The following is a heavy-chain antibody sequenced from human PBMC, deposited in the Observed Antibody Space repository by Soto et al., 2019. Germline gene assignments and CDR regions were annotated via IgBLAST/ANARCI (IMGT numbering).Heavy chain of an antibody. CDR1: GGSTSSYY. V-gene: IGHV4-59*01. CDR2: IYYSGST. J-gene: IGHJ4*02. CDR3: AKDGCSGGDCYANFDS. Sequence: SETLSLTCSVSGGSTSSYYWSWIRQPPGKGLEWIGYIYYSGSTDYSPSLKSRVTMSIDTSQNQVSLKLTSVTTADTAIYYCAKDGCSGGDCYANFDSWGPGTLVTVSS. D-gene: IGHD2-21*02.